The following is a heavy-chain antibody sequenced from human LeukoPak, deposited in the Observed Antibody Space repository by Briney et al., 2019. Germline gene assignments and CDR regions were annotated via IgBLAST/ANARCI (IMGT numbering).Heavy chain of an antibody. J-gene: IGHJ5*02. Sequence: KASETLSLTCSVSGGSVSSGNYYWSWIRQPPGKGLEWIGYIYYSGSTNYNPSLKSRVTISVDTSKNQFSLKLSSVTAADTAVYYCARAAPWFDPWGQGTLVTVSS. V-gene: IGHV4-61*01. CDR3: ARAAPWFDP. CDR1: GGSVSSGNYY. CDR2: IYYSGST.